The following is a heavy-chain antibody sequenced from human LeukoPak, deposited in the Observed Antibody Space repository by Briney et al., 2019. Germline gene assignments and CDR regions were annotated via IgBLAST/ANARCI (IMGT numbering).Heavy chain of an antibody. CDR3: ARVYSNSHEPDF. CDR1: GYTFTNYG. J-gene: IGHJ4*02. D-gene: IGHD6-13*01. Sequence: AASVKVSCKASGYTFTNYGFIWVRQAPGQGLGWMGWISAYNGNTNYAPKLQERVSLTTDTSTNTAYLELRSLRSDDTALYFCARVYSNSHEPDFWGQGTMVTVSS. V-gene: IGHV1-18*01. CDR2: ISAYNGNT.